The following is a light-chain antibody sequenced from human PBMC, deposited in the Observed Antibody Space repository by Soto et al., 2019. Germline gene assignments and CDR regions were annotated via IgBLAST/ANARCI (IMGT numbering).Light chain of an antibody. CDR2: GAS. J-gene: IGKJ3*01. CDR1: RVVSSNN. Sequence: EIVLTQSPGTLSLSPGERATLSCRASRVVSSNNVAWYQQKPGQAPRLLIFGASRRATGIPDRFSGSGSGTDFTFTINRLEPEDFAVYYCQQYSASPSTFGPGTKVDIK. CDR3: QQYSASPST. V-gene: IGKV3-20*01.